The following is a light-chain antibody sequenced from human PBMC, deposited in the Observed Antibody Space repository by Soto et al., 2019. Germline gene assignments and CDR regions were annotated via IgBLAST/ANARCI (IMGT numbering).Light chain of an antibody. J-gene: IGKJ2*01. CDR2: GIS. V-gene: IGKV3-20*01. CDR1: QSVTNRY. Sequence: ESVLTQSPGTLSLSPGERATLSCRASQSVTNRYFAWYQQRPGQAPRLLIYGISNRATGIPDRFSGSGSGTDFTLTISRLEPEDFVVYYCQQYSSSPMYTFGQGTKLEIK. CDR3: QQYSSSPMYT.